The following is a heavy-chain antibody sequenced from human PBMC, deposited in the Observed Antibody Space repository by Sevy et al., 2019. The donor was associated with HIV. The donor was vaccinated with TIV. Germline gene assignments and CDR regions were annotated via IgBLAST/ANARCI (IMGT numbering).Heavy chain of an antibody. D-gene: IGHD2-2*01. CDR2: ISYDGSNK. J-gene: IGHJ5*02. CDR3: ARDNLGYCISTSCPAWFDP. CDR1: GFTFSSYA. Sequence: GGSLRLSCAASGFTFSSYAMHWVRQAPGMGLEWVAVISYDGSNKYYADSVKGRFTISRDNSKNTLYLQMNSLRAEDTAVYYCARDNLGYCISTSCPAWFDPWGQGTLVTVSS. V-gene: IGHV3-30-3*01.